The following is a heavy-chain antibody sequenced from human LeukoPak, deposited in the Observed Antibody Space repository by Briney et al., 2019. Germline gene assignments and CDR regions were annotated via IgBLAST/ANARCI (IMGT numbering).Heavy chain of an antibody. Sequence: LSETLSLTCTVSGGSISSSSYYWAWIRQPPGKGLEWIGSIYYSGNTYYNPSLKSRITLSVDTSKNQFSLKLSSVTAADSAVYYCARRNSGNYYGLFDPWGQGTLVTVSS. CDR2: IYYSGNT. CDR1: GGSISSSSYY. CDR3: ARRNSGNYYGLFDP. J-gene: IGHJ5*02. D-gene: IGHD1-26*01. V-gene: IGHV4-39*01.